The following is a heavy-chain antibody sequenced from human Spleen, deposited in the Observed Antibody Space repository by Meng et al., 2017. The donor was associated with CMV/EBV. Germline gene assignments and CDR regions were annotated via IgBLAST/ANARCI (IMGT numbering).Heavy chain of an antibody. CDR1: GYTFTSYY. J-gene: IGHJ6*02. CDR2: INPSGGST. CDR3: ARDSDIVVVPAAGYETYYYYYGMDV. V-gene: IGHV1-46*01. D-gene: IGHD2-2*01. Sequence: ASVKVSCKASGYTFTSYYMHWVRQAPGQGLEWMGIINPSGGSTSYAQKFQGRITMTRDTSTSTVCMELSSLRSEDTAVYYCARDSDIVVVPAAGYETYYYYYGMDVWGQGTTVTVSS.